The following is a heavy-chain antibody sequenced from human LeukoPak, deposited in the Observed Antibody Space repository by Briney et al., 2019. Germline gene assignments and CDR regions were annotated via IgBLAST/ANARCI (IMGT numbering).Heavy chain of an antibody. J-gene: IGHJ4*02. Sequence: SETLSLTCTVSGYSVSSGYYWGWIRQPPGKGLEWIGSMYYSGSIFYIPSLKSRVTISINTSKNQFSLKVSSVTAADTAVYYCARTRVPGSYSPKGPFDYWGQGSLVTVSS. CDR2: MYYSGSI. D-gene: IGHD1-26*01. CDR1: GYSVSSGYY. V-gene: IGHV4-38-2*02. CDR3: ARTRVPGSYSPKGPFDY.